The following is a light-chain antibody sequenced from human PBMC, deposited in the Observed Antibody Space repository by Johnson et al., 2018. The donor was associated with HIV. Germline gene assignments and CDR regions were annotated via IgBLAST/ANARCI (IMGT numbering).Light chain of an antibody. Sequence: QSVLMQPPSVSAAPGQKINISCSGSTSNIGSNYVSWYQQLPGTAPKLLIYDTNKRPSGIPDRFSGSKSGTSATLGITGLQAGDEADYYCGTWDSSLMAYVFGTGTKVT. CDR1: TSNIGSNY. V-gene: IGLV1-51*01. J-gene: IGLJ1*01. CDR2: DTN. CDR3: GTWDSSLMAYV.